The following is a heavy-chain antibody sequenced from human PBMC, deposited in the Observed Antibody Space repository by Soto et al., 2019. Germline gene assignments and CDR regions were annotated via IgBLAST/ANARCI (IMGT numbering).Heavy chain of an antibody. CDR2: ITASGYSA. J-gene: IGHJ4*02. D-gene: IGHD3-16*01. CDR1: GLAFSNYA. CDR3: AKGDLLWDPFDF. Sequence: GGSLRLSCAASGLAFSNYAMTWVRQAPGKGLEWVSIITASGYSAYYGGAVKGRFTTSRDNSRSTLYLQVNGLRADDTAVYYCAKGDLLWDPFDFWGQGTLVTVSS. V-gene: IGHV3-23*01.